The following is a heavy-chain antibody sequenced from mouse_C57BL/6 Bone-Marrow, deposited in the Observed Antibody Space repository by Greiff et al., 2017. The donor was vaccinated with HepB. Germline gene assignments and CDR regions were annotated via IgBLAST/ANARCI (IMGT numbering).Heavy chain of an antibody. J-gene: IGHJ1*03. D-gene: IGHD1-1*01. Sequence: EVMLVESEGGLVQPGSSMKLSCTASGFTFSDYYMAWVRQVPEKGLEWVANINYDGSSTYYLDSLKSRFLISRDNAKNILYLQMSSLKSEDTATYYCARAALTTVVEGDWYFDVWGTGTTVTVSS. CDR3: ARAALTTVVEGDWYFDV. CDR2: INYDGSST. V-gene: IGHV5-16*01. CDR1: GFTFSDYY.